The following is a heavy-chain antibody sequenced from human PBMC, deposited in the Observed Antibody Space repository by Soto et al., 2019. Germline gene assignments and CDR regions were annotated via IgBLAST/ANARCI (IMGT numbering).Heavy chain of an antibody. CDR3: ATELSPAMVHGCDY. V-gene: IGHV3-23*01. J-gene: IGHJ4*02. CDR2: ISGSGLNT. D-gene: IGHD5-18*01. Sequence: TASGFTFSSYAISWVRQAPGKGLEWVSAISGSGLNTYYADSVKGRFTIPRDKSKNTLYLQMDCLRAEDTAQSYCATELSPAMVHGCDYWGQGTLVTVSS. CDR1: GFTFSSYA.